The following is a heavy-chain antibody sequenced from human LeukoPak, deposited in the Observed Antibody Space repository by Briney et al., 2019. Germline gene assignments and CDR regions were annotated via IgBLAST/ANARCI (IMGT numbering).Heavy chain of an antibody. CDR1: GFTFSSYS. CDR2: ISSSSSTI. V-gene: IGHV3-48*01. D-gene: IGHD3-10*01. J-gene: IGHJ5*02. Sequence: PGGSLRLSCAASGFTFSSYSMNWVRQAPGKGLEWVSYISSSSSTIYYADSVKGRFTISRDNSKNTLYLQMNSLRAEDTAVYYCARGGGEFDPWGQGTLVTVSS. CDR3: ARGGGEFDP.